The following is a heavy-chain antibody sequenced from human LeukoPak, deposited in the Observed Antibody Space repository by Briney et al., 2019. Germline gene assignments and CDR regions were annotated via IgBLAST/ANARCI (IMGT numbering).Heavy chain of an antibody. V-gene: IGHV1-18*01. CDR2: ISAYNGNT. D-gene: IGHD2-15*01. Sequence: ASVKVSCKASGYTFTSYGISWVRQAPGQGLEWMGWISAYNGNTNYAQKLQGRVTMTTDTSTSTACMELRSLRSDDTAVYYCARASGYCSGGSCYFGHFDYWGQGTLVTVSS. CDR1: GYTFTSYG. J-gene: IGHJ4*02. CDR3: ARASGYCSGGSCYFGHFDY.